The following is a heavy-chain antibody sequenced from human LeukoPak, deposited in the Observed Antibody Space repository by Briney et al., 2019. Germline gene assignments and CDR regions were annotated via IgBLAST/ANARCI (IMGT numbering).Heavy chain of an antibody. J-gene: IGHJ5*02. V-gene: IGHV4-34*01. CDR3: ARGVTMIGRLRFDP. CDR1: GGSFSGYF. CDR2: SSHSGST. D-gene: IGHD3-22*01. Sequence: SETLSLTCAVNGGSFSGYFWSWIRQPPGKGLEWIGESSHSGSTNYNPSLKSRVTISVDTSKNQFSLKLSSVTAADTAVYYCARGVTMIGRLRFDPWGQGTLVTVSS.